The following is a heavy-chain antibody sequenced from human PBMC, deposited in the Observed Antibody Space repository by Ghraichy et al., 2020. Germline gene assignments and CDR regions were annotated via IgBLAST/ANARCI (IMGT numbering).Heavy chain of an antibody. CDR3: AREGGSYYFDY. CDR2: ISSSGSTI. J-gene: IGHJ4*02. CDR1: GFTFSSYE. Sequence: GGSLRLSCAASGFTFSSYEMNWVRQAPGKGLEWVSYISSSGSTIYYADSVKGRFTISRDNAKNSLYLQMNSLRAEDTAVYYCAREGGSYYFDYWGQGTLVTVSS. D-gene: IGHD1-26*01. V-gene: IGHV3-48*03.